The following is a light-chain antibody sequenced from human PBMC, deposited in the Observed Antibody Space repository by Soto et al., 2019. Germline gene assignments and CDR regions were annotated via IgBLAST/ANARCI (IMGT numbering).Light chain of an antibody. CDR2: GGS. CDR3: QDYGTSHPWT. CDR1: QNIRGNE. Sequence: EVVLTQSPGALSLSPGEGVTLSCRASQNIRGNELAWYRQKRGQAPRLLIYGGSSRARGIPDRFSGRGTGTNFTLTISRLEPEDSAVYYCQDYGTSHPWTFGQGTKLEI. V-gene: IGKV3-20*01. J-gene: IGKJ1*01.